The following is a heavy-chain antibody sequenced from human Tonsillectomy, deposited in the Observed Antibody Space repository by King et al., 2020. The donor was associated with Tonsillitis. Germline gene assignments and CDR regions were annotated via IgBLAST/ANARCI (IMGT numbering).Heavy chain of an antibody. Sequence: QLVQSGAEVKKPGSSVKVSCKASGGTFSSYAISWVRQAPGQGLEWMGRIIPILGIANYAQKFQGRVTITADKSTSTAYMELSSLRSEDTAVYYCAREVTTHGRYYYYYMDVWGKGTTVTVSS. D-gene: IGHD4-11*01. V-gene: IGHV1-69*09. CDR2: IIPILGIA. J-gene: IGHJ6*03. CDR1: GGTFSSYA. CDR3: AREVTTHGRYYYYYMDV.